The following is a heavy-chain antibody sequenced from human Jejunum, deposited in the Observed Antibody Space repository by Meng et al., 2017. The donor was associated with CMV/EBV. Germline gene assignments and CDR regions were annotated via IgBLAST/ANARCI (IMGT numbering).Heavy chain of an antibody. D-gene: IGHD3-10*01. CDR2: IKNDGGTT. V-gene: IGHV3-74*03. J-gene: IGHJ4*02. Sequence: SCVGSVFAVGDKGMHWGGRGRGKGLMWVSHIKNDGGTTTGADCVKGRFTTPRDNAKNTLYRQMNSLGVEDRAVYYCARGAGGFDQWGQGALVTVSS. CDR1: VFAVGDKG. CDR3: ARGAGGFDQ.